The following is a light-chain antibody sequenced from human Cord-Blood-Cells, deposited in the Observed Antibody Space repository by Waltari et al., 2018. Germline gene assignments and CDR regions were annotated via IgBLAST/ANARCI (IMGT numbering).Light chain of an antibody. J-gene: IGKJ4*01. CDR1: QSVSSSY. CDR3: QQYGSSPLT. CDR2: GAS. Sequence: EIVLTQSPGTLSLSPGERATLPCRASQSVSSSYLAWYQQKPGQAPRLLIYGASSRATGIPDRFIGSGSGTDFTLTISRLEPEDFAVYYCQQYGSSPLTFGGGTKVEIK. V-gene: IGKV3-20*01.